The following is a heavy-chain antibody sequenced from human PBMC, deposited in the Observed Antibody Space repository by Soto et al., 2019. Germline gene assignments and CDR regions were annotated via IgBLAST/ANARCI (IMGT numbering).Heavy chain of an antibody. Sequence: QLQLQESGPGLVKPSETLSLTCTVSGGSISSSSYYWGWIRQPPGKGLEWIGSIYYSGSTYYNPSLKSRLTISVDTSKKQLSLKLSSVTAADTAVYCCARRASSPQYRYWGQGTLVTVSS. CDR3: ARRASSPQYRY. CDR2: IYYSGST. V-gene: IGHV4-39*01. CDR1: GGSISSSSYY. D-gene: IGHD2-15*01. J-gene: IGHJ4*02.